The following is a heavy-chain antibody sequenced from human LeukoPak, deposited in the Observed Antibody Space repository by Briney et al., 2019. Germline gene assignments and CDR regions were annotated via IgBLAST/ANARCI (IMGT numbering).Heavy chain of an antibody. D-gene: IGHD6-6*01. CDR3: ARKTAQTSILPYYYGMDV. CDR1: GYTFTSYA. Sequence: ASLKVSCKASGYTFTSYAMNWVRQAPGQGLEWMGWINTNTGNPTYAQGFTGRFVFSLDTSVSTAYLKISSLKAEDTAVYYCARKTAQTSILPYYYGMDVWGQGTTVTVSS. CDR2: INTNTGNP. J-gene: IGHJ6*02. V-gene: IGHV7-4-1*02.